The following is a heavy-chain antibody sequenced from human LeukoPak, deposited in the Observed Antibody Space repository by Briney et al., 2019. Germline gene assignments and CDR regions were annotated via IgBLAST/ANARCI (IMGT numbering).Heavy chain of an antibody. Sequence: TSETLSLTCTVSGGSISSYYWSWIRQPPGKGLEWIGYIYYSGSTNYNPSLKSRVTISVGTSKNQFSLKLSSVTAADTAVYYCARDRLVGAYQYFDYWGQGTLVTVSS. D-gene: IGHD1-26*01. V-gene: IGHV4-59*01. CDR3: ARDRLVGAYQYFDY. CDR1: GGSISSYY. CDR2: IYYSGST. J-gene: IGHJ4*02.